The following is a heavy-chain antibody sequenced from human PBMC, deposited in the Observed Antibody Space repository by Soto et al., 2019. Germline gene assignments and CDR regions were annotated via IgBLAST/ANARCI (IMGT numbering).Heavy chain of an antibody. V-gene: IGHV1-2*02. CDR3: ARGTGYDYVWGSYRYIAPNDY. CDR2: INTYTGGT. Sequence: ASVKVSCKASGYTFTGYYVLWVRQAPGQGPECMGWINTYTGGTNYAQKFQGRVTMTRDTSISTAYMELSSLRSEDTAVYYCARGTGYDYVWGSYRYIAPNDYWGQGTLVTVSS. J-gene: IGHJ4*02. CDR1: GYTFTGYY. D-gene: IGHD3-16*02.